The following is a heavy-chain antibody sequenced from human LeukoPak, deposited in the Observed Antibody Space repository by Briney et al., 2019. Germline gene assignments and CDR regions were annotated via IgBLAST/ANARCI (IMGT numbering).Heavy chain of an antibody. J-gene: IGHJ3*02. CDR1: GGTFSSYA. CDR2: IIPIFGTA. CDR3: ASGELPAAFDI. Sequence: ASVKVSCRASGGTFSSYAISWVRQAPGQGLEWMGGIIPIFGTANYAQKFQGRVTITADESTSTAYMELSSLRSEDTAVYYCASGELPAAFDIWGQGTMVTVSS. V-gene: IGHV1-69*13. D-gene: IGHD1-26*01.